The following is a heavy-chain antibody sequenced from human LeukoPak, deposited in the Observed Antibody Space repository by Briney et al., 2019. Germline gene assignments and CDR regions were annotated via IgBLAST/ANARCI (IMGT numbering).Heavy chain of an antibody. Sequence: GASVKVSCKASGYTFTSYDINWVRQATGQGLEWMGWMNPNSGNTGYAQKFQGRVTMTRNTSISTAYMELSSLRSEDTAVYYCARGLWRYVYYDILTGYYKSYYYYGMDVWGQGTTVTVSS. CDR3: ARGLWRYVYYDILTGYYKSYYYYGMDV. J-gene: IGHJ6*02. V-gene: IGHV1-8*01. D-gene: IGHD3-9*01. CDR1: GYTFTSYD. CDR2: MNPNSGNT.